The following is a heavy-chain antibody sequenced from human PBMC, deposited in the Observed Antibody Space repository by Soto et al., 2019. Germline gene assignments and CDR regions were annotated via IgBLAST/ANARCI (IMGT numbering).Heavy chain of an antibody. Sequence: GGSLRLSCAAPGFTFSSYGMHWVRQAPGKGLEWVAVISYDGSNKYYADSVKGRFTISRDNSKNTLYLQMNSLRAEDTAVYYCAKEGFLAPNLDYWGQGTLVTVSS. D-gene: IGHD3-10*01. CDR2: ISYDGSNK. J-gene: IGHJ4*02. V-gene: IGHV3-30*18. CDR3: AKEGFLAPNLDY. CDR1: GFTFSSYG.